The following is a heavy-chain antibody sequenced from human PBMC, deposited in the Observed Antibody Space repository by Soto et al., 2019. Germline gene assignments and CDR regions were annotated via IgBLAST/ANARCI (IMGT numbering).Heavy chain of an antibody. CDR3: GRGRSGQIVVFY. CDR2: IGPESGAT. V-gene: IGHV1-2*02. Sequence: GASVKVSCKASGCTFTGHYIHWVRQAPEQGPEWMGEIGPESGATRYAQKFQGRVTMTRDTSITTVYMELKNLSPDHTAGYYCGRGRSGQIVVFYWGRRTPVTVSS. CDR1: GCTFTGHY. J-gene: IGHJ4*02. D-gene: IGHD1-26*01.